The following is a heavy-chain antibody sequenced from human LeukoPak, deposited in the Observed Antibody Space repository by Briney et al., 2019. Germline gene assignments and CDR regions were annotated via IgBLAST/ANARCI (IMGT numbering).Heavy chain of an antibody. CDR3: ARVLGDSFIDY. CDR1: GYTFSGHY. D-gene: IGHD2-21*02. J-gene: IGHJ4*02. CDR2: INPNSGGT. V-gene: IGHV1-2*02. Sequence: ASVKVSCKASGYTFSGHYMHWVRQAPGQGLEWMGWINPNSGGTNYAQKFQGKVTMTRDTSISTAYMELSRLRSDDTAVYYCARVLGDSFIDYWGQGTLVTVSS.